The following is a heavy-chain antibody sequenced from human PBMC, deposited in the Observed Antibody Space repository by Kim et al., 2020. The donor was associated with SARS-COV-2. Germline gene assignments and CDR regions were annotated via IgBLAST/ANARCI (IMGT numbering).Heavy chain of an antibody. CDR1: GYTFTTFV. D-gene: IGHD6-19*01. CDR3: AREAHSSGLFYGMDV. CDR2: ISAYNGDT. V-gene: IGHV1-18*01. J-gene: IGHJ6*02. Sequence: ASVKVSCKTSGYTFTTFVISWVRQAPGQGLEWMGWISAYNGDTNYAQNLQGRVTMTTDTSTSTAYMELRSLRSDDTAVYYCAREAHSSGLFYGMDVWGQG.